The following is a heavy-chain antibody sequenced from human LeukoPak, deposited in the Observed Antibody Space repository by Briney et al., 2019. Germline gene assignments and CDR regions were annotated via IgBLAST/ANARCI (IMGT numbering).Heavy chain of an antibody. CDR1: GFTFSSYG. CDR3: AREGELLGDFDY. V-gene: IGHV3-33*01. Sequence: PGRSLRLSCAASGFTFSSYGMHWARQAPGKGLEWVAVIWYDGSNKYYADSVKGRFTISRDNSKNTLYLQMNSLRAEDTAVYYCAREGELLGDFDYWGQGTLVTVSS. D-gene: IGHD1-26*01. CDR2: IWYDGSNK. J-gene: IGHJ4*02.